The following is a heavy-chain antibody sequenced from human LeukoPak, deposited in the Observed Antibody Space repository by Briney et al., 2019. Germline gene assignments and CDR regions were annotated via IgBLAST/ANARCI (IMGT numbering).Heavy chain of an antibody. CDR1: GFTFSSYS. D-gene: IGHD3-9*01. CDR2: IKQDGSEK. J-gene: IGHJ4*02. Sequence: GGSLRLSCAASGFTFSSYSMNWVRQAPGKGLEWVANIKQDGSEKYYVDSVKGRFTISRDNAKNSLYLQMNSLRAEDTVVYYCARDRRDFDWLSSAPLDYWGQGTLVTVSS. V-gene: IGHV3-7*01. CDR3: ARDRRDFDWLSSAPLDY.